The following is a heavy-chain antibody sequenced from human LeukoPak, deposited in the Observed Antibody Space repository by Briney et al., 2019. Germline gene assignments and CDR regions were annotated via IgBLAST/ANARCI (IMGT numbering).Heavy chain of an antibody. Sequence: ASVKVSCKASGYTFSSYDINWVRQATGQWLEWVGWMNPNNGNTGYAQKFQGRVTMTRNTSISTAYMELSSLTSEDTAVYYCARRVAGVDCWGQGTLVTVSS. CDR1: GYTFSSYD. CDR2: MNPNNGNT. CDR3: ARRVAGVDC. J-gene: IGHJ4*02. V-gene: IGHV1-8*01. D-gene: IGHD6-19*01.